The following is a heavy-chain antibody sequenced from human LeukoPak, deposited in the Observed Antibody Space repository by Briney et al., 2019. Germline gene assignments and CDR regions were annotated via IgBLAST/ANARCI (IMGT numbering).Heavy chain of an antibody. J-gene: IGHJ4*02. CDR1: GFTFSSYA. V-gene: IGHV3-23*01. D-gene: IGHD5-24*01. CDR3: VRGRGRENPYYFDY. CDR2: ISGSGGST. Sequence: GGSLRLSCAASGFTFSSYAMSWVRQAPGKGLEWVSAISGSGGSTYYADSVKGRFTISRDNSKNTLYLQMNSLRAEDTAVYYCVRGRGRENPYYFDYWGQGTLVTVPS.